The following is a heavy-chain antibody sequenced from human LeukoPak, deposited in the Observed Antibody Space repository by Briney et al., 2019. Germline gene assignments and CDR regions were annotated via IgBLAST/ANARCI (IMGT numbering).Heavy chain of an antibody. V-gene: IGHV3-74*01. CDR1: AFSFPPYR. CDR2: VSYDVLTS. Sequence: GGSLRLSCAASAFSFPPYRMHWVRQAPGKGLVWVLRVSYDVLTSAYAESVKGRFTVSRDNARNTLDLQMNSLRAEDTAVYYCAREAVATGDWFLDLWGRGTLVIVSS. D-gene: IGHD4-23*01. CDR3: AREAVATGDWFLDL. J-gene: IGHJ2*01.